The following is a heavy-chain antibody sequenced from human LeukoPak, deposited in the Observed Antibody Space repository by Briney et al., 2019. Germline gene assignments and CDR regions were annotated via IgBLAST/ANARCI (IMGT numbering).Heavy chain of an antibody. D-gene: IGHD3-22*01. V-gene: IGHV4-4*07. CDR2: IYTSGST. Sequence: SETLSLTCTVSGGSISSYYWSWIRQPAGKGLEWIGRIYTSGSTNYNPSLKSRVTMSVDTSKNQFSLKLSSVTAADTAVYYCARRVTYYYDSSGYYPLNWFDPWGQGTLVTVSS. CDR3: ARRVTYYYDSSGYYPLNWFDP. J-gene: IGHJ5*02. CDR1: GGSISSYY.